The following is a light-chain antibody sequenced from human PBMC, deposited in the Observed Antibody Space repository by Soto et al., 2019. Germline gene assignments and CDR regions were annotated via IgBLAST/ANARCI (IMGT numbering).Light chain of an antibody. CDR2: NNR. J-gene: IGLJ1*01. Sequence: QSVLSQPPSVSGSPGQRVTISCSGSYSNIGSNDVNWYQQFPGTAPRLLIYNNRQRPSGVPDRFSGSKSGTSASLAISGLQSEDEGDYYCSSYAGNSRYVFGTGTKLTVL. V-gene: IGLV1-44*01. CDR1: YSNIGSND. CDR3: SSYAGNSRYV.